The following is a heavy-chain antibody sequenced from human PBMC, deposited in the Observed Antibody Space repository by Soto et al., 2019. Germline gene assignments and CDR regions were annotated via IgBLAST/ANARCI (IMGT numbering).Heavy chain of an antibody. D-gene: IGHD6-13*01. Sequence: EVQLLESGGGWVQPGGSLRLSCEASGFTFSSYAMSWVRQAPGKGLEWVSAISGSGGSTYYAYSVKGRFTISRDNSKNTVYLQMNSLRAEDTAVFYWATTGYSTRRVNKSVGAFDIWGQGTMVTASS. CDR1: GFTFSSYA. CDR3: ATTGYSTRRVNKSVGAFDI. J-gene: IGHJ3*02. V-gene: IGHV3-23*01. CDR2: ISGSGGST.